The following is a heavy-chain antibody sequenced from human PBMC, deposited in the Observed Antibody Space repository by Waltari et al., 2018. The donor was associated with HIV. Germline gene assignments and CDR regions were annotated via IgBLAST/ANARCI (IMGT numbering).Heavy chain of an antibody. V-gene: IGHV3-21*06. CDR2: ISSSSRYT. Sequence: EVQLVESGGGLVKPRKSLRLSCAASGFTFSTYSMNWVRQDPGKGLEWVSSISSSSRYTYYEDSVRGRFSISRDNAKNLLYLQMNSLRAEDTAVYFCARDRGPDYYDSSGYSYYYYDMDVWGQGTTVTVSS. CDR1: GFTFSTYS. CDR3: ARDRGPDYYDSSGYSYYYYDMDV. D-gene: IGHD3-22*01. J-gene: IGHJ6*02.